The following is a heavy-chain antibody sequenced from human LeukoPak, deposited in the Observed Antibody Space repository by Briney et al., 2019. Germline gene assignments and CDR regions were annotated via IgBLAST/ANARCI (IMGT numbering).Heavy chain of an antibody. J-gene: IGHJ5*02. Sequence: PGGSLRLSCAASGFSFSTYYVNWVRQAPGKGLEWVSCISSSSTYIYYADSVRGRFAISRDNAKNSLYLQMNSLRAEDTAVYYCARRPTVTTPLTAWGQGTLVTVSS. CDR2: ISSSSTYI. CDR1: GFSFSTYY. D-gene: IGHD4-17*01. CDR3: ARRPTVTTPLTA. V-gene: IGHV3-21*01.